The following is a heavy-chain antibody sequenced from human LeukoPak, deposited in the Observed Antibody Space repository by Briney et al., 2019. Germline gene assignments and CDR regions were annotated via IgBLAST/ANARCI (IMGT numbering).Heavy chain of an antibody. CDR3: ARAGPLGYCTNGVCPRSNKPFDY. J-gene: IGHJ4*02. V-gene: IGHV1-8*03. CDR2: MNPNSGNT. CDR1: GYTFTSYD. Sequence: ASVKVSCKASGYTFTSYDINWVRQATGQGLEWMGWMNPNSGNTGYAQKFQGRVTITRNTSISTAYMELSSLRSEDTAVYYCARAGPLGYCTNGVCPRSNKPFDYWGQGTLVTVSS. D-gene: IGHD2-8*01.